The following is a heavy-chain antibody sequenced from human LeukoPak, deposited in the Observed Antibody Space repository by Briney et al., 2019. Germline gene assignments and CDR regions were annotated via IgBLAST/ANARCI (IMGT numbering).Heavy chain of an antibody. Sequence: GGSLRLSCAASGCSFSNFAMYWVRQAPGKGLEKVAIISYDGSNRDYGESVKGRFIVSRDNSKNTVFLQMKSLRPEDTAVYYCAKDQDLFHDFWSGYLESWGQGTLVTVSS. D-gene: IGHD3-3*01. CDR1: GCSFSNFA. CDR2: ISYDGSNR. CDR3: AKDQDLFHDFWSGYLES. V-gene: IGHV3-30*18. J-gene: IGHJ4*02.